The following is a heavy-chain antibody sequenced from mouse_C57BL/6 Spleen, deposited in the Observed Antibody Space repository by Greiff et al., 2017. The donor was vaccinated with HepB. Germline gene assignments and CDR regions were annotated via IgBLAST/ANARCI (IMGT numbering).Heavy chain of an antibody. J-gene: IGHJ2*01. V-gene: IGHV1-19*01. D-gene: IGHD3-2*02. CDR2: INPYNGGT. Sequence: VQLQQSGPVLVKPGASVKMSCKASGYTFTDYYMNWVKQSHGKSLEWIGVINPYNGGTSYNQKFKGKATLTVDKSSSTAYMELNSMTSEDSAVYYCARGAQAQDYWGQGTTLTVSS. CDR3: ARGAQAQDY. CDR1: GYTFTDYY.